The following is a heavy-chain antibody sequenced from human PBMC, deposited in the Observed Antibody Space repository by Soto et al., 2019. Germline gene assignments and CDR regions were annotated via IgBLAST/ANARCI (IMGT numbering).Heavy chain of an antibody. CDR1: GFTFSSYE. J-gene: IGHJ3*02. Sequence: EVQLVESGGGLVQPGGSLRLSCAASGFTFSSYEMNWVRQAPGKGLEWVSYISSSGSTIYYADSVKGRFTISRDNAKNSLYLQMNSLRAEDTAVYYCARYPGEVVTLVGAFDIRGQGTMVTVSS. CDR2: ISSSGSTI. D-gene: IGHD3-22*01. V-gene: IGHV3-48*03. CDR3: ARYPGEVVTLVGAFDI.